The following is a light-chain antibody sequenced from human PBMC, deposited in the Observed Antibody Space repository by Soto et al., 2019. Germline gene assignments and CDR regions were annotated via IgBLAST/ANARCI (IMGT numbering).Light chain of an antibody. V-gene: IGLV2-18*02. CDR3: NSYTSSNTYV. J-gene: IGLJ1*01. CDR2: EVS. CDR1: SSDVGSYNR. Sequence: QSVLTQPPYVSGSPGQSVTISYTGTSSDVGSYNRVSWYQQPPGTAPKLMIYEVSNRPSGVPDRFSGSKSGNMASLTISGLQPEDEADYYCNSYTSSNTYVFGTGTKVTVL.